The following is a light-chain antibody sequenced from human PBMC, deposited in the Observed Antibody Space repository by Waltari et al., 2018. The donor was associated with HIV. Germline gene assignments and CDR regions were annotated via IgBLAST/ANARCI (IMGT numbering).Light chain of an antibody. CDR1: ESTGKY. CDR2: AAS. CDR3: QQSFTIPWE. Sequence: DVQMTQSPSSLSASVGDRVTITCRASESTGKYLNWYQQKPGKAPKPLIYAASSLESGVPPRFSGSGSGTDFTLTISSLQPEDFATYYCQQSFTIPWEFGQGTKVEIK. V-gene: IGKV1-39*01. J-gene: IGKJ1*01.